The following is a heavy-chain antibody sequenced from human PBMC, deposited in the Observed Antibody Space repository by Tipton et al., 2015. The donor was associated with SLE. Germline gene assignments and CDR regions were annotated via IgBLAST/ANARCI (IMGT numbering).Heavy chain of an antibody. V-gene: IGHV1-18*01. Sequence: QLVQSGAEIKKPGASVKVSCKASGYTFTSYAISWVRQAPGQGLEWMGWINPYTGNTDYAQKVQGRVTMTTDTSRRTAYLDLRSLRPDDTAVYYCAERYDTFEIWGQGTMVSVSS. CDR3: AERYDTFEI. CDR2: INPYTGNT. D-gene: IGHD1-1*01. CDR1: GYTFTSYA. J-gene: IGHJ3*02.